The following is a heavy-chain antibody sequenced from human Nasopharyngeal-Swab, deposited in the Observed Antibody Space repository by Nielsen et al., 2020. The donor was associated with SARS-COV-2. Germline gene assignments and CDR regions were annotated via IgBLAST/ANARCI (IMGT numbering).Heavy chain of an antibody. Sequence: GESLKISCAASGFTFSGHWMYWVRQAPGKGLVWVSRINGDGSSTDYAASVKGRFTVSRDNAKNTLYLQMNSLRADDTAVYYCARGGVWGAFDIWGQGTMVTVSS. CDR2: INGDGSST. CDR3: ARGGVWGAFDI. V-gene: IGHV3-74*01. D-gene: IGHD3-16*01. CDR1: GFTFSGHW. J-gene: IGHJ3*02.